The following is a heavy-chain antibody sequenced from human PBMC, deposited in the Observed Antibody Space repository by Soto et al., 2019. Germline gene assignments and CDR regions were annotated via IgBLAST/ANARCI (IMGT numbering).Heavy chain of an antibody. Sequence: GASVKVSFRASGYTFTSHGIIWVRQAPGQGLEWMGWISAYNGNTNYAQKFLDRVTMTTDTSTSTAYMELRSLRSDPTAVYSFARDPPDSSDYCYDYCGRVTLVTVSS. D-gene: IGHD3-22*01. V-gene: IGHV1-18*01. CDR3: ARDPPDSSDYCYDY. CDR1: GYTFTSHG. CDR2: ISAYNGNT. J-gene: IGHJ4*02.